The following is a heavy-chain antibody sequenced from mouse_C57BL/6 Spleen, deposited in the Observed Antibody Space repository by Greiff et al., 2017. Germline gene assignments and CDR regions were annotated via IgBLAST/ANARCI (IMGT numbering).Heavy chain of an antibody. V-gene: IGHV2-5*01. CDR2: IWRGGST. D-gene: IGHD2-3*01. CDR1: GFSLTSYG. J-gene: IGHJ4*01. CDR3: ALGDGYYENAMDY. Sequence: QVQLKESGPGLVQPAQSLSITCTASGFSLTSYGVHWVRQSPGKGLEWLGGIWRGGSTDYNAAFMSRLSITKDNSKSQVFFQMNSLQADDTAIYDCALGDGYYENAMDYWGQGTSVTVSS.